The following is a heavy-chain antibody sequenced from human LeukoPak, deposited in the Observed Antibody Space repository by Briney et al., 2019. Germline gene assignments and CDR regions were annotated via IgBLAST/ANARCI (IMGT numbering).Heavy chain of an antibody. Sequence: GASVKVSCKASGYTFINYAIHWVRQAPGQGLEWLGWISPYNGNTKYAQKIQGRATMTTDTSTSTAYLELRSLRSDDTAVYYCARGEYDLLGDYWGQGTLVTVSS. CDR2: ISPYNGNT. D-gene: IGHD3-10*01. J-gene: IGHJ4*02. V-gene: IGHV1-18*01. CDR1: GYTFINYA. CDR3: ARGEYDLLGDY.